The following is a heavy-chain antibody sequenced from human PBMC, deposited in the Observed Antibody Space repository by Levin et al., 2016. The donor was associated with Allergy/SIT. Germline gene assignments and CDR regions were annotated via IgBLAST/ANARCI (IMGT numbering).Heavy chain of an antibody. CDR2: INPSGGST. D-gene: IGHD4-17*01. CDR3: ASPSTVTTNYYYYGMDV. V-gene: IGHV1-46*03. J-gene: IGHJ6*02. Sequence: WVRQAPGQGLEWMGIINPSGGSTSYAQKFQGRVTMTRDTSTSTVYMELSSLRSEDTAVYYCASPSTVTTNYYYYGMDVWGQGTTVTVSS.